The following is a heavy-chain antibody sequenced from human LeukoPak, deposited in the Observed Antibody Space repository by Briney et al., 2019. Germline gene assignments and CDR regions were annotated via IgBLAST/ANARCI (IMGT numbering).Heavy chain of an antibody. CDR1: GYTFTGYY. V-gene: IGHV1-2*02. D-gene: IGHD3-10*01. Sequence: ASVKVSCKASGYTFTGYYMHWVRQAPGQGLEWMGWINPNSGGTNYAQKFQGRVTMTRDMSISTAYMELSRLRSDDTAVYYCARDDITMVRGVHNWFDPWGQGTLVTVSS. J-gene: IGHJ5*02. CDR2: INPNSGGT. CDR3: ARDDITMVRGVHNWFDP.